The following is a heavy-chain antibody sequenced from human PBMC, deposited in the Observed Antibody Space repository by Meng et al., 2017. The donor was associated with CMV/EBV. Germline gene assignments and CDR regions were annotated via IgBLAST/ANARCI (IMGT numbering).Heavy chain of an antibody. J-gene: IGHJ4*02. CDR1: GFAFNNYY. Sequence: KKPGAAFKSPGRTSGFAFNNYYRLWGRQAPGHGLEWWELVNSNNDATNYARKYQGRVSMTRDTSISTAHMELSRLMSDDTAVFYCVRSSGWSLFDYWGQGTLFTVSS. CDR3: VRSSGWSLFDY. CDR2: VNSNNDAT. V-gene: IGHV1-2*02. D-gene: IGHD6-19*01.